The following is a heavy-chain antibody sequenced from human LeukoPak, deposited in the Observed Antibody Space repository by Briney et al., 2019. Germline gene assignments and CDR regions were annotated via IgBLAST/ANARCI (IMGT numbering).Heavy chain of an antibody. CDR2: ISYDGSNK. J-gene: IGHJ4*02. V-gene: IGHV3-30*03. D-gene: IGHD3-10*01. Sequence: PGGSLRLSCAASGFTFSSYGMHWVRQAPGKGLEWVAVISYDGSNKYYADSVKGRFTISRDNSKNTLYLQMNSLRAEDTAVYYCARVHLVRGVIDYWGQGTLVTVSS. CDR3: ARVHLVRGVIDY. CDR1: GFTFSSYG.